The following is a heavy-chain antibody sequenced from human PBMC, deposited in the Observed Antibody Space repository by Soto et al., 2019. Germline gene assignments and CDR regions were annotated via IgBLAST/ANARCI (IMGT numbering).Heavy chain of an antibody. CDR1: GYTSTSYG. D-gene: IGHD3-22*01. V-gene: IGHV1-18*04. CDR2: ISAYNGNT. Sequence: GASVKVSCKASGYTSTSYGISWVRQAPGQGLEWMGWISAYNGNTNYAQKLQGRVTMTTDTSTSTAYMELRSLRSDDTAVYYCAVRYYYDSSGARPEGRYYYYGMDVWGQGTTVTVSS. J-gene: IGHJ6*02. CDR3: AVRYYYDSSGARPEGRYYYYGMDV.